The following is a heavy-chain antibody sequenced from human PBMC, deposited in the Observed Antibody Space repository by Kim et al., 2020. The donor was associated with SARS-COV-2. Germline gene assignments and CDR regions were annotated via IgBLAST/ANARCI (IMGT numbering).Heavy chain of an antibody. J-gene: IGHJ6*02. Sequence: GGSLRLSCAASGFTFSSYEMNWVRQAPGKGLEWVSYISSSGSTIYYADSVKGRFTISRDNAKNSLYLQMNSLRAEDTAVYYCARYGYGGNWGYYYYYGMDVWGQGTTVTVSS. CDR2: ISSSGSTI. CDR1: GFTFSSYE. CDR3: ARYGYGGNWGYYYYYGMDV. V-gene: IGHV3-48*03. D-gene: IGHD7-27*01.